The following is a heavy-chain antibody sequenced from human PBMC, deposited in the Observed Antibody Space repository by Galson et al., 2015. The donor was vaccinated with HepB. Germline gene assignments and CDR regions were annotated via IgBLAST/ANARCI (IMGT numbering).Heavy chain of an antibody. CDR3: ARVTRGGYTTYYFDY. V-gene: IGHV3-7*01. J-gene: IGHJ4*02. CDR2: IKQDGSER. CDR1: GFTFSSHW. Sequence: SLRLSCAASGFTFSSHWMSWVRQAPGKGLERVANIKQDGSERYYVDSVKGRFTISRDNAKNSLYLQMNSLRAEDTALYYCARVTRGGYTTYYFDYWGQGTLVTVSS. D-gene: IGHD5-24*01.